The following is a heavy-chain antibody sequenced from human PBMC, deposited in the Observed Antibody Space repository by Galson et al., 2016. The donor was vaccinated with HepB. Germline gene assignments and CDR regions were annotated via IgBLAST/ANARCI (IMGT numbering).Heavy chain of an antibody. CDR1: GGSIRSGDSF. CDR2: FYDSGSI. D-gene: IGHD3-3*01. CDR3: ARVEEDFWNGYYRPNYFDP. Sequence: TLSLTCIVSGGSIRSGDSFWSWIRQPPGMGLEWIGYFYDSGSIQYNPSLRSRVVISVDTSKNHFSLKLTSVTAADTAVYYCARVEEDFWNGYYRPNYFDPWGQGALVTVSS. V-gene: IGHV4-30-4*01. J-gene: IGHJ4*02.